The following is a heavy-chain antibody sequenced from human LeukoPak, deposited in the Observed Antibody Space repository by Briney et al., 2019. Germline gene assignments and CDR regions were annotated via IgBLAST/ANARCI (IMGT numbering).Heavy chain of an antibody. V-gene: IGHV3-30*03. CDR2: ISYDGINK. J-gene: IGHJ6*03. Sequence: PGGSLRLSCAASGFTFSSYGMHWVRQAPGKGLEWVAVISYDGINKYYADSVKGRFTISRDNSKNTLYLQMNSLRAEDTAVYYCARARYDFWTRYYYYMDVWGKGTTVTVSS. CDR1: GFTFSSYG. D-gene: IGHD3-3*01. CDR3: ARARYDFWTRYYYYMDV.